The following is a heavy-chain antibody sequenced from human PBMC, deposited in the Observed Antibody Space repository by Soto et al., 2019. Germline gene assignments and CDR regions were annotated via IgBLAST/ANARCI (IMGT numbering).Heavy chain of an antibody. CDR1: GFTFSDYY. V-gene: IGHV3-11*01. J-gene: IGHJ4*02. Sequence: QVQLLESGGGLVKPGGSLRLSCAASGFTFSDYYMSWIRQAPGKGLEWVSYISSSGSTIYYADSVKGRFSISRDNAKNSLYLQMKNLRAEDTAVYYCERVSWSGYWYGYFDYWGQGTLVTVSS. D-gene: IGHD3-3*01. CDR2: ISSSGSTI. CDR3: ERVSWSGYWYGYFDY.